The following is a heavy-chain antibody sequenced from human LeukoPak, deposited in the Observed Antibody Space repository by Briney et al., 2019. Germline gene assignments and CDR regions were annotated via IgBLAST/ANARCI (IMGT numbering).Heavy chain of an antibody. CDR1: GFTFSSYS. CDR3: ARYLGYPNWFDP. V-gene: IGHV3-21*01. D-gene: IGHD5-18*01. CDR2: ISSSSSYI. J-gene: IGHJ5*02. Sequence: GGSLRLSCAASGFTFSSYSMNWVRQAPGKGLEWVSSISSSSSYIYYADSVKGRFTIPRDNAKNSLYLQMNSLRAEDTAVYYCARYLGYPNWFDPWGQGTLVTVSS.